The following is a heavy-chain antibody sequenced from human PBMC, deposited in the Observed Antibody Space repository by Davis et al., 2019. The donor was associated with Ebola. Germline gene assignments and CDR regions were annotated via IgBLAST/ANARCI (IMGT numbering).Heavy chain of an antibody. CDR3: ARTFVSSKSYYYYGMDV. Sequence: SETLSLTCAVSGGSISSGGYSWSWIRQPPGKGLEWIGYIYHIGSTYYNPSLKSRVTISVDRSKNQFSLKLSSVTAADTAVYYCARTFVSSKSYYYYGMDVWGQGTTVTVSS. D-gene: IGHD6-13*01. V-gene: IGHV4-30-2*01. CDR2: IYHIGST. CDR1: GGSISSGGYS. J-gene: IGHJ6*02.